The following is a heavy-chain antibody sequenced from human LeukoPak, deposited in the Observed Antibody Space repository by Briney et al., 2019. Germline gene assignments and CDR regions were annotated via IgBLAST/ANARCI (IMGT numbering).Heavy chain of an antibody. CDR3: ARVYREYCSGGSCPLRFDP. CDR1: GFTFSSYA. V-gene: IGHV3-23*01. CDR2: ISGSGGST. Sequence: GGSLRLSCAASGFTFSSYAMSWVRQAPGKGLEWVSAISGSGGSTYYADSVKGRFTISRDNSKNTLYLQMNSLRAEDTAVYYCARVYREYCSGGSCPLRFDPWGQGTLVTVSS. J-gene: IGHJ5*02. D-gene: IGHD2-15*01.